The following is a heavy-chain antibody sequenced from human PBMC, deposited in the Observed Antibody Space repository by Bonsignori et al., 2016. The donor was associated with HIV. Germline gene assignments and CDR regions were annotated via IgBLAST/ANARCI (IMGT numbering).Heavy chain of an antibody. J-gene: IGHJ4*02. CDR1: GFNFGDYG. CDR3: TREEDGHLYEGWWTY. Sequence: EVQLVESGGGLVQPGRSLRVSCTTSGFNFGDYGVSWVRQAPGTGLEWVGHIRSKAYGGTTLYAASVKGRFVLSRDDSKGIAHLQMNSLKIEDTGLYYCTREEDGHLYEGWWTYWGQGT. V-gene: IGHV3-49*04. D-gene: IGHD2-15*01. CDR2: IRSKAYGGTT.